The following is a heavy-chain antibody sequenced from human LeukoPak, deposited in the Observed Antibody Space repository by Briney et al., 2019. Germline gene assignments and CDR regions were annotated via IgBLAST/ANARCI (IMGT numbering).Heavy chain of an antibody. J-gene: IGHJ4*02. V-gene: IGHV3-7*01. Sequence: GGSLRLSCAASGFTFSSYWMSWVRQAPGKGLEWVANMKQDGSEKYYVDSVKGRFTISRDNAKNSLYLQMNSLRAEDTAVYYCARALWGRWLQFDYWGQGTLVTVSS. CDR2: MKQDGSEK. D-gene: IGHD5-24*01. CDR1: GFTFSSYW. CDR3: ARALWGRWLQFDY.